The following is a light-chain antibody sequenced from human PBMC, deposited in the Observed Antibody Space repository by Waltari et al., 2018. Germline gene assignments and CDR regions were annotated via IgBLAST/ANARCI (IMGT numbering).Light chain of an antibody. J-gene: IGKJ3*01. CDR2: AGS. Sequence: EIVMTQSPVSLSLSPGERATLSCRASQSVSSTYLAWYQQKPGQAPRLLIYAGSGRATAVPHRFSGSGSGTDFTLTISRLEPEDSAVYYCQQYGRSPPVTFGPGTKVDIK. CDR1: QSVSSTY. V-gene: IGKV3-20*01. CDR3: QQYGRSPPVT.